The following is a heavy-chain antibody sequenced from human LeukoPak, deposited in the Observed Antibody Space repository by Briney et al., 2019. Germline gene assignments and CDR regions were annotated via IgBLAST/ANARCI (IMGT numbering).Heavy chain of an antibody. V-gene: IGHV1-69*13. CDR2: IIPIFGTA. J-gene: IGHJ3*02. CDR3: ARAAELLWFGELAGHDAFDI. Sequence: GASVKVSCKASGGTFSSYAINWVRQAPGQGLEWMGGIIPIFGTANYAQKFQGRVTITADESTSTAYMELSSLRSEDTAVYYCARAAELLWFGELAGHDAFDIWGQGTMVTVSS. CDR1: GGTFSSYA. D-gene: IGHD3-10*01.